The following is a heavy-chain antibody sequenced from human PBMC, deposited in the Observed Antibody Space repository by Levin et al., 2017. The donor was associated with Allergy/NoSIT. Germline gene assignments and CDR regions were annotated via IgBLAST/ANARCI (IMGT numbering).Heavy chain of an antibody. Sequence: SETLSLTCTVSGGSISSYYWSWIRQPPGKGLEWIGYIYYSGSTNYNPSLKSRVTISVDTSKNQFSLKLSSVTAADTAVYYCARDFDYWGQGTLVTVSS. CDR2: IYYSGST. J-gene: IGHJ4*02. CDR3: ARDFDY. CDR1: GGSISSYY. V-gene: IGHV4-59*01.